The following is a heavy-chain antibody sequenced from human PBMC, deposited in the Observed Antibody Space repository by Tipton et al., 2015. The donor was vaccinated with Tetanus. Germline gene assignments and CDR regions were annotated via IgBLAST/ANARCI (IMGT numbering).Heavy chain of an antibody. CDR2: ISSGSSYI. CDR3: ARDLEEWELSNEDFFDP. CDR1: GFTLNKYF. Sequence: SLRLSCAASGFTLNKYFMTWVRQAPGKGLEWVSSISSGSSYIYYADSVKGRFTISRDNAKNSVYLQMNSLRAEDTAIYYCARDLEEWELSNEDFFDPWGQGTLVTVSS. J-gene: IGHJ5*02. D-gene: IGHD3-16*02. V-gene: IGHV3-21*01.